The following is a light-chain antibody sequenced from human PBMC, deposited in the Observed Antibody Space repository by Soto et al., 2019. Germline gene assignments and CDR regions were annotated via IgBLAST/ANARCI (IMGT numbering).Light chain of an antibody. Sequence: DIQMTQSPSTLSASVGDRVTITCRASQSISSRLAWYQQKPGKAPKLLIHDASSLESGVPSRFSGSGSGTEFTLTISSLQPDDFATYYCQQYENLPTFGQGTRLEIK. CDR1: QSISSR. J-gene: IGKJ5*01. V-gene: IGKV1-5*01. CDR2: DAS. CDR3: QQYENLPT.